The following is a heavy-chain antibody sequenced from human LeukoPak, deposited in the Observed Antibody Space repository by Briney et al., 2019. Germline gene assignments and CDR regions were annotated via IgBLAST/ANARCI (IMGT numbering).Heavy chain of an antibody. J-gene: IGHJ4*02. CDR2: IIPILGVA. D-gene: IGHD5-24*01. Sequence: SVKVSCKASGGTFSSYAISWVRQAPGQGLEWMGRIIPILGVANYAQKFQGRVTITADKSTSTAYMELSSLRSEDTAVYYCARDLSGMATIRYFDYWGQGTLVTVSS. CDR1: GGTFSSYA. V-gene: IGHV1-69*04. CDR3: ARDLSGMATIRYFDY.